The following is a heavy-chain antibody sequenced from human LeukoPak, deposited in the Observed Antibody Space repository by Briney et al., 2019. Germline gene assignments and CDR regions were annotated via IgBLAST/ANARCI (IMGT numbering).Heavy chain of an antibody. CDR2: ISGSGGST. Sequence: SGGSLRLSCAASGFTFSSYAMSWVRQAPGKGLEWVSAISGSGGSTYYAGSVKGRFTISRDNSKNTLYLQMNSLRAEDTAVYYCAPRIGFEGYWGQGTLVTVSS. D-gene: IGHD2/OR15-2a*01. CDR3: APRIGFEGY. CDR1: GFTFSSYA. J-gene: IGHJ4*02. V-gene: IGHV3-23*01.